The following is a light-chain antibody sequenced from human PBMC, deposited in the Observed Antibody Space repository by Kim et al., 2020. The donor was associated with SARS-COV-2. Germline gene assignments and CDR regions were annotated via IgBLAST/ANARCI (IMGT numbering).Light chain of an antibody. J-gene: IGLJ1*01. CDR1: RTDIGADNI. V-gene: IGLV1-40*03. CDR2: GKR. CDR3: ESYDKGVSGYV. Sequence: QTVTVSCAGSRTDIGADNIVHWYNQVPRTTPTLLIYGKRNRPSGVPERFSGSKAGASASLGITGVHSEDEADYSTESYDKGVSGYVFGNGTKVTVL.